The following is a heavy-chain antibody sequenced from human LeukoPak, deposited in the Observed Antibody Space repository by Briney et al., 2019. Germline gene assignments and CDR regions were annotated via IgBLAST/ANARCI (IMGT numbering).Heavy chain of an antibody. D-gene: IGHD2-2*01. J-gene: IGHJ5*02. CDR3: ARADIVVVPAAGWFDP. V-gene: IGHV4-34*01. CDR1: SGSFSGYY. Sequence: SETLSLTCAVYSGSFSGYYWSWIRQPPGKGLEWIGEINHSGSTNYNPSLKSRVTISVDTSKNQFSLKLSSVTAADTAVYYCARADIVVVPAAGWFDPWGQGTLVTVSS. CDR2: INHSGST.